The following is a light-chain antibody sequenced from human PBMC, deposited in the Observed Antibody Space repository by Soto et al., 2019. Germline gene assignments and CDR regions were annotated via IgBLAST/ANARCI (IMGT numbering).Light chain of an antibody. CDR2: KAS. Sequence: DIVMTQSPLSLPVTLGQPASISCRSTQSLVNSAGNTFLNWFHQRPGQSPRRRIYKASYRDSGVPDRFSGSGAGTEFTLKISRGEADDVGVYYCMQGTHWPFTCGQGTKWEIK. V-gene: IGKV2-30*01. CDR1: QSLVNSAGNTF. J-gene: IGKJ2*01. CDR3: MQGTHWPFT.